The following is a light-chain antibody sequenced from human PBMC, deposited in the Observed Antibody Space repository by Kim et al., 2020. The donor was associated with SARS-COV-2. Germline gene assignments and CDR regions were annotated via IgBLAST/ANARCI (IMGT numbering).Light chain of an antibody. Sequence: AAVGDRVTITCRASQSISSYLNWYQQKPGKAPKLLIYAASSLQSGVPSRFSGSGSGTDFTLTISSLQPEDFATYYCQQSYSTPPYTFGQGTKLEI. J-gene: IGKJ2*01. CDR2: AAS. CDR1: QSISSY. V-gene: IGKV1-39*01. CDR3: QQSYSTPPYT.